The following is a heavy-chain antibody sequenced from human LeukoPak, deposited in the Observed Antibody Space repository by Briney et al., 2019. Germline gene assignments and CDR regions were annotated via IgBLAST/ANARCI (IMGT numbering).Heavy chain of an antibody. CDR3: RSRYGSGSYYRDY. J-gene: IGHJ4*02. CDR1: GFTFSGSA. CDR2: IRSKANSYAT. V-gene: IGHV3-73*01. Sequence: GGSLRLSCAASGFTFSGSAMHWVRQASGKGLEWVGRIRSKANSYATAYAASVKGRFTISRDDSKNTEYLQMNSLKTEDTAVYYCRSRYGSGSYYRDYWGQGTLVTVSS. D-gene: IGHD3-10*01.